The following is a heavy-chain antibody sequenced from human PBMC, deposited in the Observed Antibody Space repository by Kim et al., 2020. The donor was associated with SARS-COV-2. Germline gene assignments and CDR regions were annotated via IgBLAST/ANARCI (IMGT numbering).Heavy chain of an antibody. CDR3: ARIIAAAGRPLYYYYGMDV. CDR1: GGSISSYY. D-gene: IGHD6-13*01. J-gene: IGHJ6*02. CDR2: IYYSGST. V-gene: IGHV4-59*08. Sequence: SETLSLTCTVSGGSISSYYWSWIRQPPGKGLEWIGYIYYSGSTNYNPSLKSRVTISVDTSKNQFSLKLSSVTAADTAVYYCARIIAAAGRPLYYYYGMDVWGQGTTVTVSS.